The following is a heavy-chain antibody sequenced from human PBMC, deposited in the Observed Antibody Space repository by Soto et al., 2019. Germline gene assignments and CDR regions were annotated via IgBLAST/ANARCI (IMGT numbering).Heavy chain of an antibody. CDR1: GYTFTSYG. V-gene: IGHV1-18*03. CDR2: ISAYNGNT. Sequence: QVQLVQSGAEVKKPGASVKVSCKASGYTFTSYGVSWVRQARGQGLEWMGWISAYNGNTKYAQKLQGRVTMTTDAPTNSAYIDWRSLRSDDMAVYCCARDAPPVDYWGQGTLVTVSS. CDR3: ARDAPPVDY. J-gene: IGHJ4*02.